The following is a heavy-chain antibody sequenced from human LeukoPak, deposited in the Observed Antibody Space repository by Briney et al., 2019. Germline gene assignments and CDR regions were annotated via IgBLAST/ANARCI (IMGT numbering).Heavy chain of an antibody. CDR1: GGSISSYY. CDR2: IYTSGST. J-gene: IGHJ6*03. Sequence: SETLSLTCTVSGGSISSYYWSWIRQPPGKGLEWIGYIYTSGSTNYNPSLKSRVTISVDTSKNQFSLKLSSVTAADTAVYYCARLSPHLVYYYYYYYMDVWGKGTTVTVSS. D-gene: IGHD6-13*01. CDR3: ARLSPHLVYYYYYYYMDV. V-gene: IGHV4-4*09.